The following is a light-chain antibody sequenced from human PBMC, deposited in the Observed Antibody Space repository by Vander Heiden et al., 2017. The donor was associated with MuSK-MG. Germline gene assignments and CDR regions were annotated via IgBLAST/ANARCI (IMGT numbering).Light chain of an antibody. Sequence: IQMTQSPSSLAASVGDRVTITCRASQSISSYLNWYQQKPGKPPKLLIYAASSLQSGVPSRFSGSGAGTDFTLTISRLQPEDFATYYCQQSDSTPRPFGQGTKVEIK. V-gene: IGKV1-39*01. CDR3: QQSDSTPRP. CDR1: QSISSY. CDR2: AAS. J-gene: IGKJ1*01.